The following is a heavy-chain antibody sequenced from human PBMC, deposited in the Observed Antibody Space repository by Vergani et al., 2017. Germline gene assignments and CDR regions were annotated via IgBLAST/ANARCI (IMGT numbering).Heavy chain of an antibody. CDR3: ASGSSNDY. CDR2: ISWNSGSI. Sequence: EVQLVESGGGLVQPGRSLRLSCAASGFTFDDYAMHWVRQAPGKGLEWVSGISWNSGSIGYADSVKGRFTISRDNAKNSLYLQMNSLRAEDTALYYCASGSSNDYWGQGTLVTVSS. CDR1: GFTFDDYA. J-gene: IGHJ4*02. V-gene: IGHV3-9*01. D-gene: IGHD6-6*01.